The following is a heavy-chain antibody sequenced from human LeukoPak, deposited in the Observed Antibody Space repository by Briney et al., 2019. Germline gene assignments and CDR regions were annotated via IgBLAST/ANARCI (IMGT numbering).Heavy chain of an antibody. V-gene: IGHV3-23*01. D-gene: IGHD2-15*01. CDR2: ISRYGDST. CDR3: SKGQRVVVSATGDY. CDR1: GFTFSSYA. Sequence: GGSLRLSCAASGFTFSSYAMNWVRQAPGKGLEWVSSISRYGDSTYYADSVKGRFTISRDNSKNTLYLQINSLRAEDTAIYYCSKGQRVVVSATGDYWGQGTLVTVSS. J-gene: IGHJ4*02.